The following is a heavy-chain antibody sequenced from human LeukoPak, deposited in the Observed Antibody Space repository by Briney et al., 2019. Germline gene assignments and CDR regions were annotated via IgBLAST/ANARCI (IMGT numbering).Heavy chain of an antibody. J-gene: IGHJ4*02. D-gene: IGHD2-2*01. CDR1: GFTFSSYS. V-gene: IGHV3-21*01. CDR2: ISSSSSYI. CDR3: ARGLTGRYCSSTSCYAFDY. Sequence: GGSLRLSCAASGFTFSSYSMNGVRQAPGRGLEWVSSISSSSSYINYADSVKGRFTISRDNAKNSLYLQMNSLRAEDTAVYYCARGLTGRYCSSTSCYAFDYWGQGTLVTVSS.